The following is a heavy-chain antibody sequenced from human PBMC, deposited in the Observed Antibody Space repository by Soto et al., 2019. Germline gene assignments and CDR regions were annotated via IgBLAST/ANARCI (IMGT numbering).Heavy chain of an antibody. D-gene: IGHD5-18*01. CDR1: GGTFSSYT. J-gene: IGHJ4*01. V-gene: IGHV1-69*02. CDR2: IIPILGIA. Sequence: QVQLVQSGAEVKKPGSSVKVSCKASGGTFSSYTISWVRQAPGQGLEWMGRIIPILGIANYAKKFQGRVTITGEKTTSTAYMEVRSLRSEDTAGEYCAGGANGYKPYYFDYWGQGTLVTVSS. CDR3: AGGANGYKPYYFDY.